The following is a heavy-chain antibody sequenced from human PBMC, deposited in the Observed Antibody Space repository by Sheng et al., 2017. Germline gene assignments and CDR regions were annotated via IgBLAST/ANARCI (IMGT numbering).Heavy chain of an antibody. Sequence: EVQLVESGGGLVQPGGSLRLSCAASGFSFSLYAINWVRQAPGKGLEWVSTISGSGGSTYYADSVKGRFTISRDNSKNTLYLQMNNLRADDTAVYYCAKDHAVEMATILPFYWGQGTLVTVSS. CDR2: ISGSGGST. J-gene: IGHJ4*02. V-gene: IGHV3-23*04. CDR1: GFSFSLYA. D-gene: IGHD5-12*01. CDR3: AKDHAVEMATILPFY.